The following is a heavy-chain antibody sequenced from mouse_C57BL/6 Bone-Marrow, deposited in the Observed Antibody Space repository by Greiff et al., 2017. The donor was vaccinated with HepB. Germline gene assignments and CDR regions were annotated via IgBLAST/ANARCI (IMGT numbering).Heavy chain of an antibody. V-gene: IGHV1-7*01. CDR2: IYPGSGYT. J-gene: IGHJ2*01. D-gene: IGHD1-1*01. Sequence: VKLMESGAELVKPGASVKLSCKASGYTFTSYWMHWVKQRPGQGLEWIGYIYPGSGYTKYNEKFKDKATLTADKSSSTAYMQLSSLTYEDSTVYYCARPPHDYGSSNLDYWGQGTTLTVSS. CDR1: GYTFTSYW. CDR3: ARPPHDYGSSNLDY.